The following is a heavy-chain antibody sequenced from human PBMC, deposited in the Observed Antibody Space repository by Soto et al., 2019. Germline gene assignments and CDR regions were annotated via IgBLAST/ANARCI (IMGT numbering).Heavy chain of an antibody. CDR2: ALHDGSNK. D-gene: IGHD3-22*01. CDR1: GFSFSSYG. CDR3: ALFNYYDISA. Sequence: LRLSCADSGFSFSSYGMHWVRQAPGKGLEWVAVALHDGSNKYYAESVKGRFSISRDNTKNTLYLQMSSLRPEDTAVYYCALFNYYDISAWGQGTLVTVSS. V-gene: IGHV3-30*03. J-gene: IGHJ5*02.